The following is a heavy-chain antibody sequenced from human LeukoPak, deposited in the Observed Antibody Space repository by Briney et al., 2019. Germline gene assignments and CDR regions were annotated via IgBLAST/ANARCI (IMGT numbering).Heavy chain of an antibody. V-gene: IGHV1-18*01. CDR3: ARDLSIAGLGYFDY. D-gene: IGHD6-6*01. CDR2: ISAYNGNT. Sequence: ASVKVSCKASGYTFTSYGISWVRQAPGQGLEWMGWISAYNGNTNYAQKLQGRVTMTTDTSTSTAYMELRSLRSDDTAGYYCARDLSIAGLGYFDYWGQGTLVTVSS. CDR1: GYTFTSYG. J-gene: IGHJ4*02.